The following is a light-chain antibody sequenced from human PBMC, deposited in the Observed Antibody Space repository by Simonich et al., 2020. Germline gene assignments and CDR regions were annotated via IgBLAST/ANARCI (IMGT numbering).Light chain of an antibody. V-gene: IGKV4-1*01. J-gene: IGKJ4*01. Sequence: DIVMTQSPDSLAVSLGVRDPIHCKPSQCDLYSSNNKNYLACYQQKTGQPPKLLIYWESTRESGVPDRFSGSESGTDFTRTISNLKAEDVAVYDSQQYYSTPLTFGGGTKVEIK. CDR1: QCDLYSSNNKNY. CDR3: QQYYSTPLT. CDR2: WES.